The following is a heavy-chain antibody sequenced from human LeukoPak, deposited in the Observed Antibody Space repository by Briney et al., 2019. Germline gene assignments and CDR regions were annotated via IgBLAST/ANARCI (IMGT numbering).Heavy chain of an antibody. J-gene: IGHJ4*02. Sequence: SVKSSCKAFGGTFSSYTISWVRQAPGHGLEWMGRIIPILGIANYAQKFQGRVTISADKSTSTAYMELSSLMSEDTCMYYCARFRSSFYYYHGEVVDYWGQGTLVTAPS. CDR2: IIPILGIA. V-gene: IGHV1-69*02. D-gene: IGHD3-22*01. CDR1: GGTFSSYT. CDR3: ARFRSSFYYYHGEVVDY.